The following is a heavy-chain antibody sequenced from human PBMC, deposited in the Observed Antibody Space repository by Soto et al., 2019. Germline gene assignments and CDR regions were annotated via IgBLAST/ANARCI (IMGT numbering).Heavy chain of an antibody. CDR3: ARGRGTTTVANLDY. CDR1: GFTFSEHF. D-gene: IGHD4-17*01. J-gene: IGHJ4*02. V-gene: IGHV3-11*01. Sequence: QVQLVESGGGLVKPGGSLRLSCAASGFTFSEHFMSWIRQAPGKGLEWVSYISSRGSSIYYADSVKGRFTISRDNAKNSLFLQMNSLRAEDTAVYYSARGRGTTTVANLDYCGQGTLVTVSS. CDR2: ISSRGSSI.